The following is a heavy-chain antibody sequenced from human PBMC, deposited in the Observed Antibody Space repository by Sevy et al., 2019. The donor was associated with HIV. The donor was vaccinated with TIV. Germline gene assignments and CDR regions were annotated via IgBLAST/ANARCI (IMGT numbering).Heavy chain of an antibody. Sequence: GGSLRLSCAASGFTFDDYGMSWVRQAPGKGLEWVSGINWNGGSTGYADSVKGRFTISRDNAKNSLYLQMNSLRAEDTALYYWAGGAFGGSGSYYTDYFDYWGQGTLVTVSS. J-gene: IGHJ4*02. CDR1: GFTFDDYG. CDR2: INWNGGST. V-gene: IGHV3-20*04. CDR3: AGGAFGGSGSYYTDYFDY. D-gene: IGHD3-10*01.